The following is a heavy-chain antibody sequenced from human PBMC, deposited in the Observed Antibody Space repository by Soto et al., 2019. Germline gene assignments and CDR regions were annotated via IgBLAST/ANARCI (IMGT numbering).Heavy chain of an antibody. CDR2: ISYDGGLQ. Sequence: QAQLVESGGGVVQPGRSLRLSCAASGFTFSNDGMHWVRQAPGTGLEWVAVISYDGGLQHYADSVKGRFTISRDNSKNMVLLQMNSLRAEDTAVYYCVSDRGYGHASVPYSWGQGTLVSVSS. CDR1: GFTFSNDG. J-gene: IGHJ4*02. D-gene: IGHD5-18*01. V-gene: IGHV3-30*03. CDR3: VSDRGYGHASVPYS.